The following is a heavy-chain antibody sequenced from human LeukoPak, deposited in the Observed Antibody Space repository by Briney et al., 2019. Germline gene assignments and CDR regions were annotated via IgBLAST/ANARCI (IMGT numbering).Heavy chain of an antibody. Sequence: ASVKVSCKASGYTFTGYYMHWVRQAPGQGLEWMGWINPNSGGTNYAQKFQGRVTMTRDTSISTAYMELSRLRSDDTAVYYCARGSSSWPKYYFDYWGQGTLVTVPS. V-gene: IGHV1-2*02. J-gene: IGHJ4*02. CDR2: INPNSGGT. CDR3: ARGSSSWPKYYFDY. D-gene: IGHD6-13*01. CDR1: GYTFTGYY.